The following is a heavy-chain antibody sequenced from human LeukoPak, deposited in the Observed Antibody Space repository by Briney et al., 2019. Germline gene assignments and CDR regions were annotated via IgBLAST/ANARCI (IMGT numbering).Heavy chain of an antibody. CDR3: AKRECSSSSCYTGRDY. CDR2: ISGSGSST. Sequence: PGGSLRLSCAASGFSFSSYAMSWVRQAPGKGLEWVSLISGSGSSTYYADSVKGRFTISRDNSKNTLYLQMNSLRAEDTAVYYCAKRECSSSSCYTGRDYWGQGTLVTVSS. J-gene: IGHJ4*02. CDR1: GFSFSSYA. D-gene: IGHD2-2*02. V-gene: IGHV3-23*01.